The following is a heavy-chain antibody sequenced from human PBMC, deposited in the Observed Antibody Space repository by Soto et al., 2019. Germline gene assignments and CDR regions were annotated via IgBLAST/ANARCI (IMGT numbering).Heavy chain of an antibody. CDR3: ARGRYGDY. Sequence: QVHLVQSGAEVKKPGASVKVSCKGSGYTFTSYGITWVRQTPGQGLEWMGWISAHNGNTDYAQKLQGRVTVTRDTSTSTAYMELRSLRSDDTTVYYCARGRYGDYWGQGALVTVSS. J-gene: IGHJ4*02. D-gene: IGHD1-1*01. V-gene: IGHV1-18*01. CDR1: GYTFTSYG. CDR2: ISAHNGNT.